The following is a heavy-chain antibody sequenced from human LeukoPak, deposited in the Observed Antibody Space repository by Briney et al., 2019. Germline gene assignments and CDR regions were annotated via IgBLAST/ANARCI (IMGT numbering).Heavy chain of an antibody. CDR1: GGSISSYY. J-gene: IGHJ6*03. Sequence: SETLSLTCTVSGGSISSYYWSWIRQPPGKGLEWIGYIYYSGSTNYNPSLKSRVTISVDTSKNQFSLKLSSVTAADTAVYYCARVRAYDILTGWHYYYYMDVWGKGTTVTVSS. V-gene: IGHV4-59*01. D-gene: IGHD3-9*01. CDR2: IYYSGST. CDR3: ARVRAYDILTGWHYYYYMDV.